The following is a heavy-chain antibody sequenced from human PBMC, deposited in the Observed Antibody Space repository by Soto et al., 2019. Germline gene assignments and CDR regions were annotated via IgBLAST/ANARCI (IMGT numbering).Heavy chain of an antibody. Sequence: PGGSQRLSSTSSGFTFRTYAMHWVRQAPGKGLEYVAGVRYNGSATYYVDSVKGRFTIPRDNYKNTLYLQMNSLRAEDTAVYYCAKETRIEQWRYKWPQDYWGQGTLVTVSS. CDR3: AKETRIEQWRYKWPQDY. J-gene: IGHJ4*02. CDR1: GFTFRTYA. CDR2: VRYNGSAT. V-gene: IGHV3-23*01. D-gene: IGHD6-19*01.